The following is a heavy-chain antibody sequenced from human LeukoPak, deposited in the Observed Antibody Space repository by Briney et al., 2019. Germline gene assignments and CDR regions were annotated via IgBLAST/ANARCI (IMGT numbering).Heavy chain of an antibody. CDR3: ARDRGSQPFVDY. D-gene: IGHD1-26*01. CDR2: AFHTGST. V-gene: IGHV4-59*01. CDR1: GGSIDTYY. Sequence: PSETLSLTCTVSGGSIDTYYWNWIRQPPGKGLEWIGYAFHTGSTNYNPSLKSRVTISVDTSKNQFSLKLSSVTAADTAVYYCARDRGSQPFVDYWGQGTLVTVSS. J-gene: IGHJ4*02.